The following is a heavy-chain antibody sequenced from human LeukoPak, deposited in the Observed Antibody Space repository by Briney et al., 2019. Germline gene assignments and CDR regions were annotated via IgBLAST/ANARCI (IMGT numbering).Heavy chain of an antibody. CDR2: IFYSGST. CDR1: GGSISTSSYY. D-gene: IGHD5-18*01. J-gene: IGHJ4*02. V-gene: IGHV4-39*07. Sequence: SETLSLTCTVSGGSISTSSYYWGWVRQPPGKGLEWIGNIFYSGSTYYSPSLKSRVTISLDTSRNQFSLKLNSVTAADTAVYYCARPGERGYRLWGQGTLVTVSS. CDR3: ARPGERGYRL.